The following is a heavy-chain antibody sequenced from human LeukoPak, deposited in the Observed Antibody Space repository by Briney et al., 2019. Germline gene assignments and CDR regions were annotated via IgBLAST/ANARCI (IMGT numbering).Heavy chain of an antibody. V-gene: IGHV3-23*01. CDR1: GFTFSTYG. D-gene: IGHD1-26*01. J-gene: IGHJ3*02. Sequence: GGSLRLSCEASGFTFSTYGMSWVRQAPGKGLEWVSAISGSGGSTYYADSVKGRFTISRDNSKNTLYLQMNSLRAEDTAVYYCAKGRSGSYYDDAFDIWGQGTMVTVSS. CDR2: ISGSGGST. CDR3: AKGRSGSYYDDAFDI.